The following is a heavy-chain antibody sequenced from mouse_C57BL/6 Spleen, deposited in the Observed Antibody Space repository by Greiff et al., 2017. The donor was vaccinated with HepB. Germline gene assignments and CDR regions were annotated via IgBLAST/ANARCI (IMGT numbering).Heavy chain of an antibody. Sequence: QVQLQQPGAELVKPGASVKLSCKACGYTFTSYWMHWVKQRPGRGLEWIGRIDSNSGGTKYNEKFKSKATLTVDKPYSKAYMQLSSLTSEDSAVYYCGSGCYSTAWFVYWGQGTLVTVSA. CDR1: GYTFTSYW. V-gene: IGHV1-72*01. D-gene: IGHD2-5*01. CDR3: GSGCYSTAWFVY. CDR2: IDSNSGGT. J-gene: IGHJ3*01.